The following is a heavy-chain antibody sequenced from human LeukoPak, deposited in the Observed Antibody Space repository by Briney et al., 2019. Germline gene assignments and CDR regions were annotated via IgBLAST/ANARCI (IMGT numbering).Heavy chain of an antibody. Sequence: ASVKVSCKASGYTFTSYDINWVRQATGQGLEWMGWMNPNSGNTGYAQKFQGRVTMTRNTSISTAYMELGSLRSEDTAVYYCASSREYCSGGSCYYFDYWGQGTLVTVSS. CDR2: MNPNSGNT. CDR1: GYTFTSYD. CDR3: ASSREYCSGGSCYYFDY. V-gene: IGHV1-8*01. J-gene: IGHJ4*02. D-gene: IGHD2-15*01.